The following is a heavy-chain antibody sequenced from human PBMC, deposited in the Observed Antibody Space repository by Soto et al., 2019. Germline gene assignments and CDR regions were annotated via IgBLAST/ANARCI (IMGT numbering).Heavy chain of an antibody. CDR3: ARQKMVRGVIHYYYYGMDV. V-gene: IGHV4-39*01. CDR2: IYYSGST. J-gene: IGHJ6*02. Sequence: TLSLTCTVSGGSISSSSYYWGWIRQPPGKGLEWIGSIYYSGSTYYNPSLKSRVTISVDTSKNQFSLKLSSVTAADTAVYYCARQKMVRGVIHYYYYGMDVWGQGTKVTVSS. CDR1: GGSISSSSYY. D-gene: IGHD3-10*01.